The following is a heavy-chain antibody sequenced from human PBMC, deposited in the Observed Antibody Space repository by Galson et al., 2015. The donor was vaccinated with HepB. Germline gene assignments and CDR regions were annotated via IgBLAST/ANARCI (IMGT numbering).Heavy chain of an antibody. CDR1: GFTFSNVW. J-gene: IGHJ4*02. CDR3: TTVAAAYCGGDCYTRYPDY. CDR2: IKSKSDGGTT. Sequence: SLRLSCAVYGFTFSNVWMNWVRQVPGKGLEWVGRIKSKSDGGTTDYAAPVKDRFTISRDDSQNTLYLQMNSLKTEDTAVYYCTTVAAAYCGGDCYTRYPDYWGQGTLVTVAP. D-gene: IGHD2-21*02. V-gene: IGHV3-15*01.